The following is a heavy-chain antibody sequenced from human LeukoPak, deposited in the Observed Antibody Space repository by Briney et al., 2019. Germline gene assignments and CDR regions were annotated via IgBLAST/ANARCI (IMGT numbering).Heavy chain of an antibody. D-gene: IGHD1-7*01. J-gene: IGHJ6*03. CDR2: IYPGDSDT. V-gene: IGHV5-51*01. CDR3: ARSAGTTARYYYMDV. CDR1: GYSFTRYW. Sequence: GESLKISCKGCGYSFTRYWIGWVRQMPGKGLERMGIIYPGDSDTRYSPSFQGQVTISADKSISTAYLQWSSLKASDTAMYYCARSAGTTARYYYMDVWGKGTTVTVSS.